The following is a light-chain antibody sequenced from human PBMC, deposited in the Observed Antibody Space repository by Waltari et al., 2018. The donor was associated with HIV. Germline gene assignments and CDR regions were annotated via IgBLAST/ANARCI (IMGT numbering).Light chain of an antibody. J-gene: IGLJ1*01. CDR2: EVS. Sequence: QSALTQPASVSGSPGQSITISCTGTSSDVGGYNYVSWYQQHPGKAPKLMIYEVSNRPSGVSNRFAGSKSGNTASLTVSGLQAEDEADYYGSSYTSSSTLVVFGTGTKVTVL. V-gene: IGLV2-14*01. CDR1: SSDVGGYNY. CDR3: SSYTSSSTLVV.